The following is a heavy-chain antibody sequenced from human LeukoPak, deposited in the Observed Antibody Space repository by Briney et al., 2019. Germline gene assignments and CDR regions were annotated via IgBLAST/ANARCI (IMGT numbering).Heavy chain of an antibody. CDR1: GYSISSGYY. D-gene: IGHD2-2*02. V-gene: IGHV4-38-2*01. CDR2: IYHSGST. CDR3: ARGYCSSTSCYIPYNWFDP. J-gene: IGHJ5*02. Sequence: KPSETLSLTCAVSGYSISSGYYWGWIRQPPGKELEWVASIYHSGSTYFNASLKSRVTISIDTSKNQFSLKLTSVTAADTPVYYCARGYCSSTSCYIPYNWFDPWGHGTLVTVSS.